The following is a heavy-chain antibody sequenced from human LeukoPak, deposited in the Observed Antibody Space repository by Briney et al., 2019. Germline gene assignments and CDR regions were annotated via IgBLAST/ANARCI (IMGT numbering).Heavy chain of an antibody. CDR2: INQNGSET. CDR3: ARKKYYYDTSTYGWFDP. CDR1: GFTFSTYW. V-gene: IGHV3-7*01. D-gene: IGHD3-22*01. Sequence: GGSLRLSCAASGFTFSTYWMTWVRQAPGKGLEWVANINQNGSETYYEDSVKGRFTISRDNAKNSLYLQMNSLRVEDTAVYYCARKKYYYDTSTYGWFDPWGQGISVTVSS. J-gene: IGHJ5*02.